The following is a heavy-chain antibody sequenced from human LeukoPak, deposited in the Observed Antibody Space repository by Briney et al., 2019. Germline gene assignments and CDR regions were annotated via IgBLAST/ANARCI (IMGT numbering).Heavy chain of an antibody. J-gene: IGHJ4*02. D-gene: IGHD5-12*01. V-gene: IGHV1-18*01. CDR2: ISGSSENT. CDR1: GYTFTNYG. CDR3: ARVGRTKVATMAY. Sequence: ASVKVSCKASGYTFTNYGISWVRQAPGQGLEWMGWISGSSENTDSAQKFQGRVTMTTDTSTSTAYMELRNLRSDDTATYYCARVGRTKVATMAYWGQGTLGTVSS.